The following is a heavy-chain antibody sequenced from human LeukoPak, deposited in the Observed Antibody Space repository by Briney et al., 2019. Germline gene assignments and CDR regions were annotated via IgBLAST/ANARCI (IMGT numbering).Heavy chain of an antibody. D-gene: IGHD2-15*01. J-gene: IGHJ5*02. CDR3: ARYCSGGSCYGWFDP. CDR1: GGSISSYY. Sequence: SETLSLTCTVSGGSISSYYWSWIRQPPGKGLEWIVYIYYSGSTNYNPSLKSRVTISVDTSKNQFSLKLSSVTAADTAVYYCARYCSGGSCYGWFDPWGQGTLVTVSS. CDR2: IYYSGST. V-gene: IGHV4-59*01.